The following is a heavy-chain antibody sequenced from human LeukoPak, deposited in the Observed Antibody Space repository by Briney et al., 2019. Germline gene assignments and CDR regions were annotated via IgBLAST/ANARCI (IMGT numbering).Heavy chain of an antibody. CDR2: IYTSGST. V-gene: IGHV4-4*07. CDR1: GGPISSYY. CDR3: ARSLYDFWSGYYPLGY. D-gene: IGHD3-3*01. J-gene: IGHJ4*02. Sequence: SETLSLTCTVSGGPISSYYWSWIRQPAGKGLEWIGRIYTSGSTNYNPSLKSRVTMSVDTSKNQFSLKLSSVTAADTAVYYCARSLYDFWSGYYPLGYWGQGTLVTVSS.